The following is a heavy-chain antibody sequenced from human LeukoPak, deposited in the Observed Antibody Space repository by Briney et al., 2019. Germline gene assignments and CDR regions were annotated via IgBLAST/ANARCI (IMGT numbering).Heavy chain of an antibody. CDR3: AKSTGYSTTGRDFDS. V-gene: IGHV3-23*01. Sequence: GGSLRLSCAASGFTFRNYAMSWVRQAPGKGLEWVSDISGGGATTFYADSVKGRFTISRDNSKNTLYLQLSSLRAEDTAVYYCAKSTGYSTTGRDFDSWGRGTLVTVSS. CDR1: GFTFRNYA. J-gene: IGHJ4*02. D-gene: IGHD6-13*01. CDR2: ISGGGATT.